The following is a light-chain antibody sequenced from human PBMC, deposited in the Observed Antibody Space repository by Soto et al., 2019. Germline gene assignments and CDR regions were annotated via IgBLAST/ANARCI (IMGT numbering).Light chain of an antibody. J-gene: IGKJ1*01. Sequence: DIQMTQSPSTLSASVGDRVTITFRASQSITSWLAWYQQKPGQAPRLLIHDVSTLQSGVPSRFSGSGSATEFTLTISSLQPDDFATYYCQQYESYWTFGQGTKVDIK. V-gene: IGKV1-5*01. CDR1: QSITSW. CDR3: QQYESYWT. CDR2: DVS.